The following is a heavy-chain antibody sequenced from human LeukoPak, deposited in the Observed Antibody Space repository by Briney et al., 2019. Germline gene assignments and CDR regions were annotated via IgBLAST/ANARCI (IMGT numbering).Heavy chain of an antibody. CDR1: GGTFSSYA. D-gene: IGHD5-24*01. J-gene: IGHJ6*03. CDR2: IIPIFGTA. V-gene: IGHV1-69*13. Sequence: SVKVSCKASGGTFSSYAISWVRQAPGQGLEWMGGIIPIFGTANYAQKFQGRVTITADESTSTAYMELSSLRSEDTAVYYCARGRDPGSGHRYYYYYYMDVWGQGTMVTVSS. CDR3: ARGRDPGSGHRYYYYYYMDV.